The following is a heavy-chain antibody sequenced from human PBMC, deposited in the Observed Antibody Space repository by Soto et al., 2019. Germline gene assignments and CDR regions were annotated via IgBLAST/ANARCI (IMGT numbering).Heavy chain of an antibody. Sequence: QVQLVQSGAEVKKPGASVKVSCKASGGTFSSYSINWVRQAPGQGLEWMGEIIPIFGTANYAQKFQGRVTITADDSRSTAYMELSSLRSEDTAVYYGARDGGRHSGGIDYWGQGTLVTVSS. CDR1: GGTFSSYS. CDR2: IIPIFGTA. CDR3: ARDGGRHSGGIDY. V-gene: IGHV1-69*01. J-gene: IGHJ4*02. D-gene: IGHD1-26*01.